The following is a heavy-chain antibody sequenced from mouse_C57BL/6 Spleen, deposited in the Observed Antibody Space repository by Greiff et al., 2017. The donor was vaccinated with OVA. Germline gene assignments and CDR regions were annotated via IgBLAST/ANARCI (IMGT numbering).Heavy chain of an antibody. CDR2: INPGSGGT. J-gene: IGHJ4*01. D-gene: IGHD1-1*01. CDR1: GYAFTNYL. Sequence: QVQLQQSGAELVRPGTSVKVSCKASGYAFTNYLIEWVKQRPGQGLEWIGVINPGSGGTNYNEKFKGKATLTADKSSSTAYMQLSSLTSEDSAVYFCARRGTTVVAPGDYWGQGTSVTVSS. CDR3: ARRGTTVVAPGDY. V-gene: IGHV1-54*01.